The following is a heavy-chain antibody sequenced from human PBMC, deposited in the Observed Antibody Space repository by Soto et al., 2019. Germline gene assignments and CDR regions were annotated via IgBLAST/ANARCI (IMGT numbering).Heavy chain of an antibody. CDR2: MNPNSGNT. J-gene: IGHJ4*02. CDR1: VYTFTGYY. D-gene: IGHD5-12*01. Sequence: ASVKVCCKASVYTFTGYYMQWVRQATRQGLEWMGWMNPNSGNTGYAQKFQGRVTMTRNTSISTAYMELSSLRSEDTAVYYCARGLEPYMVATAGFDYWGQGTLVTVSS. V-gene: IGHV1-8*02. CDR3: ARGLEPYMVATAGFDY.